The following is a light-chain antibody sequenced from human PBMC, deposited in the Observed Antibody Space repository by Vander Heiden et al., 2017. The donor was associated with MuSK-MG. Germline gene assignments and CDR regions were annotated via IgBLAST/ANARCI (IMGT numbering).Light chain of an antibody. CDR3: QQYKNWPPIT. Sequence: TLSVSPGERATLSCRASQSVSSNLAWYQQKPGQAPRLLIYGASTRATGIPARFSGSGSGTEFTLTISSLQSEDFAVYYCQQYKNWPPITFGQGTRLEIK. V-gene: IGKV3-15*01. CDR1: QSVSSN. CDR2: GAS. J-gene: IGKJ5*01.